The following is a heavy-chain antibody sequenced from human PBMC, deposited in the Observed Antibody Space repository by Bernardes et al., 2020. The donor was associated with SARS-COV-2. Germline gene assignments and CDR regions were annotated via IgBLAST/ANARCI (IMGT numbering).Heavy chain of an antibody. Sequence: SVKVSCKVSVYTLTALSMHWVRHAPGKGLEWMGGFDPEDGETIYAQKFQGRVTMTEDTSTDTAYMELSSLRAEDTAVYYCATSVAVKHEDWFDPWGQGTLVTVSS. CDR2: FDPEDGET. CDR3: ATSVAVKHEDWFDP. V-gene: IGHV1-24*01. J-gene: IGHJ5*02. CDR1: VYTLTALS. D-gene: IGHD6-19*01.